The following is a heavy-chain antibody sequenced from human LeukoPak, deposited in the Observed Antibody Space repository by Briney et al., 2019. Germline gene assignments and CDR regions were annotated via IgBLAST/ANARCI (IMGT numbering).Heavy chain of an antibody. CDR2: MNPNSGNT. CDR1: GYTFTGYY. D-gene: IGHD3-22*01. J-gene: IGHJ5*02. Sequence: WASVKVSCKASGYTFTGYYMHWVRQAPGQGLEWMGWMNPNSGNTGYAQKFQGRVTITRNTSISTAYMELSSLRSEDTAVYYCARGDSITMTSFDPWGQGTLVTVSS. CDR3: ARGDSITMTSFDP. V-gene: IGHV1-8*03.